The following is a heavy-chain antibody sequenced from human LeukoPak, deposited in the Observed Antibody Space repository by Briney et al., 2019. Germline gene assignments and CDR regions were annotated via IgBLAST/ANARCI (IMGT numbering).Heavy chain of an antibody. Sequence: PSETLSLTCNVSGYSITNGYSWSWIRQPPGKGLEWIGYIYHSGSTYYNPSLKSRVTISVDRSKNQFSLKLSSVTAADTAVYYCARGGNWINYWGQGTLVTVSS. D-gene: IGHD1-1*01. V-gene: IGHV4-30-2*01. CDR1: GYSITNGYS. CDR2: IYHSGST. CDR3: ARGGNWINY. J-gene: IGHJ4*02.